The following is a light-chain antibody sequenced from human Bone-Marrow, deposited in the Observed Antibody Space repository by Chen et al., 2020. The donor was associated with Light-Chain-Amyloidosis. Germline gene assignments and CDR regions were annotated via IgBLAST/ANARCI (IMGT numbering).Light chain of an antibody. V-gene: IGLV2-14*01. CDR2: EVT. Sequence: QSSLTQPPSVSGSPGHSLTISCTGTSSDVGGDNHVSWYQQHPDKAPKLMIYEVTNRPSWVPDRFSGSKSDNTASLTISGLQTEDEADYFCSSYTITNTLVFGSGTRVTVL. CDR3: SSYTITNTLV. J-gene: IGLJ1*01. CDR1: SSDVGGDNH.